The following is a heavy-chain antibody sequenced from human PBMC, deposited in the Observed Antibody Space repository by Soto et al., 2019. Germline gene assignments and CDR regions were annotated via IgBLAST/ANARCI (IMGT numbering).Heavy chain of an antibody. V-gene: IGHV3-23*01. CDR2: ISGSGGST. CDR1: GFTFSSYA. Sequence: PGGSLRLSCAASGFTFSSYAMSWVRQAPGKGLEWVSAISGSGGSTYYADSVKGRFTISRDNSKNTLYLQMNSLRAEDTAVYYCAKRHGESGYSSGRVYYGMDVWGQGTTVTVSS. CDR3: AKRHGESGYSSGRVYYGMDV. D-gene: IGHD6-19*01. J-gene: IGHJ6*02.